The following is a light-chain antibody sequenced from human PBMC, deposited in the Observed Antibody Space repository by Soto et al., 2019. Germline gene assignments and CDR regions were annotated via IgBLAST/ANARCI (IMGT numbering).Light chain of an antibody. CDR1: SSDVGSYNL. V-gene: IGLV2-14*02. J-gene: IGLJ1*01. Sequence: QPVLTQPASVSGSPGQSITISCTGTSSDVGSYNLVSWYQQHPGKAPKLMIYEGSKRPSGVSNRFSGSKSGNTASLTVSGLQAEDEADYYCSSYAGSSNVFGTGTKLTVL. CDR2: EGS. CDR3: SSYAGSSNV.